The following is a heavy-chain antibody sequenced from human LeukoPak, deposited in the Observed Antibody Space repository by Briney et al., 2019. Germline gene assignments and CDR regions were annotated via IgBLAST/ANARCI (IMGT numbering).Heavy chain of an antibody. CDR1: GFTFRSYW. D-gene: IGHD3-10*02. CDR2: IKQYGSDK. V-gene: IGHV3-7*01. Sequence: PGGSLTLSCAPSGFTFRSYWMTWVRQAPGKGRECVANIKQYGSDKYHVDSVKGRYTISSDSAKISLSLHMNSLRAEHTAVYHCARVSALFGLPVLFDYWRQGTVVSVPS. J-gene: IGHJ4*02. CDR3: ARVSALFGLPVLFDY.